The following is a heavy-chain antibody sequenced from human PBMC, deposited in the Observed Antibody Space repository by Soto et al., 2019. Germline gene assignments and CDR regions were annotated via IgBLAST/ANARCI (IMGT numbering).Heavy chain of an antibody. CDR3: ARLMGPYSSNWYGAFDI. V-gene: IGHV5-10-1*01. D-gene: IGHD6-13*01. J-gene: IGHJ3*02. CDR1: GYSFTSYW. Sequence: EVQLVQSGAEVKKPGESLRISCKGSGYSFTSYWISWVRQMPGNGLEWMGRIDPSDSYTNYSPSFQGHVTISADKSTSTAYLQRSSLKASDTAMYYCARLMGPYSSNWYGAFDIWGQGTMVTVSS. CDR2: IDPSDSYT.